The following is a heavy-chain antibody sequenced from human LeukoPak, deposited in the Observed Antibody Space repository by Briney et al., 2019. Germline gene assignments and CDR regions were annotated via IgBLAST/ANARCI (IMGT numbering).Heavy chain of an antibody. J-gene: IGHJ5*02. Sequence: GASVKVSCKASGGTFSSYAISWVRQAPGQGLEWMGRIIPILGIANYAQKFQGRVTITADKSTSTAYMELSSLRSEDTAVYYCASTDSSSWPFDPWGQGTLVTVSS. V-gene: IGHV1-69*04. CDR3: ASTDSSSWPFDP. CDR2: IIPILGIA. D-gene: IGHD6-13*01. CDR1: GGTFSSYA.